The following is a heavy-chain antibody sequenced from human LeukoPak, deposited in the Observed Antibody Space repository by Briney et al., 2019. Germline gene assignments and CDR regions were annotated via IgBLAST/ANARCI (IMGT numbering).Heavy chain of an antibody. V-gene: IGHV4-34*01. Sequence: SETLSLTCAVYGGSFSGYYWSWIRQPPGKGLEWIGEINHSGSTNYNPSLKSRVTISVDTSKNQFSLKLSSVTAEDTAVYYCTSEMSDYGDFTGRNYYYYYMDVWGKGTTVTISS. D-gene: IGHD4-17*01. CDR3: TSEMSDYGDFTGRNYYYYYMDV. CDR1: GGSFSGYY. J-gene: IGHJ6*03. CDR2: INHSGST.